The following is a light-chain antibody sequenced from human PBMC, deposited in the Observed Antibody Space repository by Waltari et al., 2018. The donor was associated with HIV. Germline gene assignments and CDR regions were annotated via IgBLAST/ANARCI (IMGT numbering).Light chain of an antibody. J-gene: IGLJ2*01. CDR2: NNN. V-gene: IGLV1-44*01. CDR3: AAWDDSLNGHVL. CDR1: SSNIGSNP. Sequence: QSVLTQPPSASGTPGQRVTFSCSGSSSNIGSNPVDWYQKLPGTAPRLLIYNNNQLPSGVPDLFSGSKSGTSASLAISGLQSEDEADYYCAAWDDSLNGHVLFGGGTKLTVL.